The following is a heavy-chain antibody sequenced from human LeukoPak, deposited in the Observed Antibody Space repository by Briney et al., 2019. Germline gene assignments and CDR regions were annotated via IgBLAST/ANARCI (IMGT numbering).Heavy chain of an antibody. D-gene: IGHD2-15*01. Sequence: PGGSLRLSCAASGFTFSSYAMSWVRQAPGRGLEWVSAISGSGGSTYYADSVKGRFTISRDNSKNTLYLQMNSLRAEDTAVYYCAKGPYGGNSFDYWGQGTLVTVSS. J-gene: IGHJ4*02. CDR1: GFTFSSYA. CDR2: ISGSGGST. V-gene: IGHV3-23*01. CDR3: AKGPYGGNSFDY.